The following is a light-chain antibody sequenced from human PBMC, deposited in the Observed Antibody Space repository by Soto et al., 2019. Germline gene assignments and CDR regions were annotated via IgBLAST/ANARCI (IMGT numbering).Light chain of an antibody. CDR2: KAS. J-gene: IGKJ1*01. CDR1: QSISSW. CDR3: QQYNSYSRT. V-gene: IGKV1-5*03. Sequence: DIQMTQSPSTLSASVGDRVTITCRASQSISSWLAWYQQKPGKAPNLLIYKASSLESGVPSRFSGGGSGTEFTLTISSLQPDDFATYYCQQYNSYSRTFGQGTKVEIK.